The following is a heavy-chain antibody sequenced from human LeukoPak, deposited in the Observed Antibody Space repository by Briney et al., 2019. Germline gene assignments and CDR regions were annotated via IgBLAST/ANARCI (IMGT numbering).Heavy chain of an antibody. CDR1: GGSFSGYY. CDR2: INHSGST. CDR3: AREVAVAGAFDI. J-gene: IGHJ3*02. V-gene: IGHV4-34*01. Sequence: PSETLSLTCAVYGGSFSGYYWSWIRQPPGKGLEWIGEINHSGSTNYNPSLKSRVTISVDTSKNQFSLKLSSVTAADTAVYYCAREVAVAGAFDIWGQGTMVTVSS. D-gene: IGHD6-19*01.